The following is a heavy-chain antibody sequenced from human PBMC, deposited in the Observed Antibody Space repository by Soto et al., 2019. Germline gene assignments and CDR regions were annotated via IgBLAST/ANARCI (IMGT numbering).Heavy chain of an antibody. D-gene: IGHD1-1*01. V-gene: IGHV3-11*01. CDR3: ARYRNAAGSDY. Sequence: VQLVESGGGLVKPGGSLRLSCAASGFTFSDFYMSWIRQAPGKGLEWISYISSGRTNIFYADSVKGRVTASRDNAKKSRYVQMDSLRYEDTAVYYCARYRNAAGSDYWGQGTLVTVSS. CDR1: GFTFSDFY. J-gene: IGHJ4*02. CDR2: ISSGRTNI.